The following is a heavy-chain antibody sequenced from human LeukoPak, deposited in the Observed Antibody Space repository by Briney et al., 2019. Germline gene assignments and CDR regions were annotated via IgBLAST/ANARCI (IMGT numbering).Heavy chain of an antibody. CDR2: ISVRSNYI. D-gene: IGHD6-13*01. CDR1: GYTFSSYS. CDR3: ARVSIAAAGRGSFDY. Sequence: GGSLRLSCAASGYTFSSYSINWVRQAPGKGLEWVSSISVRSNYIYYADSVRGRFRISRDDARDSLYLQMNSLRAEDTAVYYCARVSIAAAGRGSFDYWGQGTLVTVSS. J-gene: IGHJ4*02. V-gene: IGHV3-21*01.